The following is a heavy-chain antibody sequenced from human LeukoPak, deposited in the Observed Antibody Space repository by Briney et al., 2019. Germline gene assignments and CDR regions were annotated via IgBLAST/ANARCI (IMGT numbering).Heavy chain of an antibody. CDR1: GFTFSSYS. V-gene: IGHV3-48*01. CDR2: ISSSSSTI. D-gene: IGHD3-3*01. Sequence: PGGSLRLSCAASGFTFSSYSMNWVRQAPGKGLEWVSYISSSSSTIYYADSVKGRFTISRDNAKNSLYLQMNSLRAEDTAVYYCARAKVVIIHYYYMDVWGKGTTVTVSS. CDR3: ARAKVVIIHYYYMDV. J-gene: IGHJ6*03.